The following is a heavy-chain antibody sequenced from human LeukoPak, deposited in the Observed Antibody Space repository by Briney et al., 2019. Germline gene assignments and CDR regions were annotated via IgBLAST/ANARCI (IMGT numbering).Heavy chain of an antibody. D-gene: IGHD3-9*01. CDR1: GGSLSSYY. Sequence: SETLSLTCTVYGGSLSSYYWSWIRQPPGKGLEWIGYIYYSGSTNYNPSLKSRVTISVDTSKNQFSLKLSSVTAADTAVYYCARVQGLRYFDWLPRGAFDIWGQGTMVTVSS. CDR2: IYYSGST. J-gene: IGHJ3*02. CDR3: ARVQGLRYFDWLPRGAFDI. V-gene: IGHV4-59*01.